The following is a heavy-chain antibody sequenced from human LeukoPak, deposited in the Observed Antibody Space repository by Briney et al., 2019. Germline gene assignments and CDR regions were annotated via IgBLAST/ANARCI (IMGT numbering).Heavy chain of an antibody. CDR2: IYTSGST. V-gene: IGHV4-4*07. CDR3: ARGNWAYYYDSSGPYFDY. J-gene: IGHJ4*02. CDR1: GGSISSYY. D-gene: IGHD3-22*01. Sequence: PSQTLSLTCTVSGGSISSYYWSWIRQPAGKGLEWIGRIYTSGSTNYNPSLKSRVTMSVDTSKNQFSLKLSSVTAADTAVYYCARGNWAYYYDSSGPYFDYWGQGTLVTVSS.